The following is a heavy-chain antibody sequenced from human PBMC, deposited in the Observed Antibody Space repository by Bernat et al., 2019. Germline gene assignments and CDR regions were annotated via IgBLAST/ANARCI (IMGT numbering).Heavy chain of an antibody. V-gene: IGHV1-18*01. Sequence: QVQLVQSGAEVKKPGASVKVSCKASGYTFTSYGISWVRQAPGQGLEWMGWISGNNGNTNYAENFQGRVAMTTDTSTTTAYMELRSLRSDDTAVYYCAREWIQLWSPPTTRGYNWFDPWGQGTPVTVSS. D-gene: IGHD5-18*01. J-gene: IGHJ5*02. CDR2: ISGNNGNT. CDR3: AREWIQLWSPPTTRGYNWFDP. CDR1: GYTFTSYG.